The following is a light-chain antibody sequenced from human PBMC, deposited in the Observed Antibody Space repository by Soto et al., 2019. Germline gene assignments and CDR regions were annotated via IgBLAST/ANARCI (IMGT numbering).Light chain of an antibody. CDR2: GAS. CDR1: QSVRSN. CDR3: QQYNNWPLT. V-gene: IGKV3-15*01. Sequence: VMTQSPASLSMSPGEGVTLSCRASQSVRSNLAWYQQRPGQAPRLLIYGASTRAADIPARFSGSGSGAEFTLTISSLQSEDFAFYYCQQYNNWPLTFGGGTKV. J-gene: IGKJ4*01.